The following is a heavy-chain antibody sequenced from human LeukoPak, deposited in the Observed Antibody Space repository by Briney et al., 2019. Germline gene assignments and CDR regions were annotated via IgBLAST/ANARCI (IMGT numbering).Heavy chain of an antibody. CDR3: ASGLYGDSSGYYYGFGY. D-gene: IGHD3-22*01. CDR1: GFTFSSYA. Sequence: PGGSLRLSCAASGFTFSSYAMSWVRQAPGKGLEWVSAISGSGGSTYYADSVKGRFTISRDNSKNTLYLQMNSLRAEDTAVYYCASGLYGDSSGYYYGFGYWGQGTLVTVSS. V-gene: IGHV3-23*01. J-gene: IGHJ4*02. CDR2: ISGSGGST.